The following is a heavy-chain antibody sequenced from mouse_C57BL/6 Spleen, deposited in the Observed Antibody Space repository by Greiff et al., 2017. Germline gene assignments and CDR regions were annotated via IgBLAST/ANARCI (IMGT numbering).Heavy chain of an antibody. CDR2: IWRGGST. V-gene: IGHV2-5*01. Sequence: QVQLQQSGPGLVQPSQSLSITCTVSGFSLTSYGVHWVRQSPGKGLEWLGVIWRGGSTDYNAAFMSRLSITKDNSNNQVFFKINRLHAVDTAIYDCAKNDPDGYPGAYWGQGTLVTVSA. D-gene: IGHD2-3*01. J-gene: IGHJ3*01. CDR1: GFSLTSYG. CDR3: AKNDPDGYPGAY.